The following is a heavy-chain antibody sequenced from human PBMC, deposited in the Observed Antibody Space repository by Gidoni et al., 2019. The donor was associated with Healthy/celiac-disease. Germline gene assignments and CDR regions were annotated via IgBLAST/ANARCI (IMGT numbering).Heavy chain of an antibody. D-gene: IGHD3-10*01. V-gene: IGHV3-30*01. CDR3: ARVNSMGRFRESETNDD. J-gene: IGHJ4*02. CDR1: GLTFSSYA. Sequence: QVQLLVSGGGVVQLGGSLRLSCAASGLTFSSYAMHWVRQAPGKGREWVAGISYDGSNKYCADSVKGRFTISRDNSKNTLYLQMNSLRAEDTAVYYCARVNSMGRFRESETNDDWGQGTLVTVSS. CDR2: ISYDGSNK.